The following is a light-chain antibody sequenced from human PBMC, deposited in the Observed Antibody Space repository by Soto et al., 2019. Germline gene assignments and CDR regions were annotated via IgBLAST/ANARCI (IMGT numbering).Light chain of an antibody. CDR1: QSVGSNY. V-gene: IGKV3-20*01. CDR2: GAS. CDR3: QHYGTLIT. Sequence: EIVLTQSPGTLSLSPVEVATLSFMASQSVGSNYLAWYQQKPGQAPRLLIYGASSRATGIPDRFSGSVSGTGFTLTISRLETDDFAVYYCQHYGTLITFGQGTRLEI. J-gene: IGKJ5*01.